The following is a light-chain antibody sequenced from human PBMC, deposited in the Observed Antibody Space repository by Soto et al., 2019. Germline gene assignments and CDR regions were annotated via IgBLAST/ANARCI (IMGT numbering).Light chain of an antibody. CDR2: GPS. Sequence: EMVLTQSPGTLSLSPGERATLSCRASQSVSSSFLAWYQQKPGQAPRLLIYGPSTRATGIPDRFSGSGSGTDFALTTSRLETEDFAMYYCRQYDSSPCTFGQGTKVEIK. V-gene: IGKV3-20*01. CDR3: RQYDSSPCT. CDR1: QSVSSSF. J-gene: IGKJ1*01.